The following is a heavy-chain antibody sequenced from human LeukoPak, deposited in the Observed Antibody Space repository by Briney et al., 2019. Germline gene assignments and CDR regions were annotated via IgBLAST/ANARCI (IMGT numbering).Heavy chain of an antibody. D-gene: IGHD6-13*01. CDR1: GFTFSSYG. V-gene: IGHV3-33*01. CDR3: ARDRAAADLDY. J-gene: IGHJ4*02. CDR2: IWYDGSNK. Sequence: AGSLRLSCAASGFTFSSYGMHWVRQAPGKGLEWVAVIWYDGSNKFYADSVKGRFTISRDNSKNTPYLQMNSLRAEDTAVYYCARDRAAADLDYWGQGTLVTVSS.